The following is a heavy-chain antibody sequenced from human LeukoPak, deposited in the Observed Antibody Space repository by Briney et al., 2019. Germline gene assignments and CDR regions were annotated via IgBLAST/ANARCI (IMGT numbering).Heavy chain of an antibody. CDR2: IWYDGSNK. Sequence: PGGSLRLSCAASGFTFSSYGMHWVRQAPGKGLEWVAVIWYDGSNKYYADSVKGRFTISRDNSKNTLYLQMNSLRAGDTAVYYCARVLDSSSPPDYWGQGTLVTVSS. D-gene: IGHD6-6*01. CDR3: ARVLDSSSPPDY. CDR1: GFTFSSYG. V-gene: IGHV3-33*01. J-gene: IGHJ4*02.